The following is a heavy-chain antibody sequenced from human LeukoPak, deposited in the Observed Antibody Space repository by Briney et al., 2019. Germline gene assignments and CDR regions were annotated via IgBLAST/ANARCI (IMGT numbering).Heavy chain of an antibody. Sequence: PSQTLSLTCTVSGGSISSGGYSWSWIRQHPGKGLEWIGYIYYSGSTYYNPSLKSRVTISVDTSKNQFSLKLSSVTAADTAVYYCARRAGNTMIVVPQTLSEAFDIWGQGTMVTVSS. CDR3: ARRAGNTMIVVPQTLSEAFDI. J-gene: IGHJ3*02. CDR2: IYYSGST. D-gene: IGHD3-22*01. V-gene: IGHV4-31*03. CDR1: GGSISSGGYS.